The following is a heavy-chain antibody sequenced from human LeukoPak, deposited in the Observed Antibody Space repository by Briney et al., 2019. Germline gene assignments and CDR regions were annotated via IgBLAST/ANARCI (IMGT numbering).Heavy chain of an antibody. V-gene: IGHV3-23*01. J-gene: IGHJ4*02. CDR2: ISNSGGST. CDR3: AKRASGSGTSLYYFDY. D-gene: IGHD3-10*01. CDR1: GFTVSSNY. Sequence: GGSLRLSCAASGFTVSSNYMHWVRQAPGKGLEWVSVISNSGGSTFYADSVKGRFTISRDNSKNTLYLQMNSLRAEDTAVYYCAKRASGSGTSLYYFDYWGQGTLVTVSS.